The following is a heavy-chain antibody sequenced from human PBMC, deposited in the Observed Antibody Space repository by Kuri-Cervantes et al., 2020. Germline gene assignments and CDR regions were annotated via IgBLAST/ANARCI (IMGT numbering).Heavy chain of an antibody. D-gene: IGHD6-19*01. CDR1: GFTFRDYY. Sequence: LSLTCAASGFTFRDYYMGWIRQAPGEGLQWVSYISNADNTMYYADSVRGRFTISRDNAKNSLYLQMNSLRAEDTAVYFCASGSGWLTPYWGQGTLVTVSS. V-gene: IGHV3-11*04. CDR3: ASGSGWLTPY. CDR2: ISNADNTM. J-gene: IGHJ4*02.